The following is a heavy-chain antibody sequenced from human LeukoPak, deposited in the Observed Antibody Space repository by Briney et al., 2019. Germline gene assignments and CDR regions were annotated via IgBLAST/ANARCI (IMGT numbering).Heavy chain of an antibody. J-gene: IGHJ2*01. CDR2: ITSTSDTI. CDR3: ARDAFGNSFDYWYFDL. D-gene: IGHD4-23*01. Sequence: GRSLRLSCAASGFTLSTYSMNWLRHAPGRGLEWVSYITSTSDTIYYTDSVRGRFTISRDNAKSTLYLQMNSLRAEDTAVYYCARDAFGNSFDYWYFDLWGSGTLVTVSS. CDR1: GFTLSTYS. V-gene: IGHV3-48*01.